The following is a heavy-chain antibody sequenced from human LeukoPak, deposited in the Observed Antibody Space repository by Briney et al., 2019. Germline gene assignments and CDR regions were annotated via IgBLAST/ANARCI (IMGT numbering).Heavy chain of an antibody. CDR3: ARDRNVMITFGGVIILNS. J-gene: IGHJ4*02. V-gene: IGHV1-18*01. Sequence: ASVNVSCKASGYTFTSHGISWLRQAPGQGLEWMGWISGYNGNTHYAQKFQDRVTLTSDRSTSSAHMEVRSLRSDDTAVYYCARDRNVMITFGGVIILNSWGQGTLVTVSS. CDR1: GYTFTSHG. D-gene: IGHD3-16*02. CDR2: ISGYNGNT.